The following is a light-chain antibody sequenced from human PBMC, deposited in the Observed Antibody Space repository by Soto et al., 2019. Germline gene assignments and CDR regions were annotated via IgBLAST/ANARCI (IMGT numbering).Light chain of an antibody. V-gene: IGLV2-14*01. Sequence: QSVLTQPVSVSGSPGQSITISCTGTSSDVGGYNYVSWYQQHPDKAPKVMIYDVTDRPSGVSNRFSGSKSGNTASLTISGLQAEDEADYYCSSYTSSNTLVFGGGTKLTVL. J-gene: IGLJ2*01. CDR2: DVT. CDR1: SSDVGGYNY. CDR3: SSYTSSNTLV.